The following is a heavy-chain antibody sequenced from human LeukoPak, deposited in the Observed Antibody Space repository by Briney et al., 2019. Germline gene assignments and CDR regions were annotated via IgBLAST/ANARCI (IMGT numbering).Heavy chain of an antibody. CDR2: IKQDGSDE. V-gene: IGHV3-7*01. CDR3: VAKPYTLDV. J-gene: IGHJ6*04. Sequence: PGGSLRLSCAASGFTLSNYWMSWVRQAPGKGLEWVANIKQDGSDENYVDSVKGRFTISRDNAKNSLYLQMNSLRAEDTAVYYCVAKPYTLDVWGKGTTVTVSS. CDR1: GFTLSNYW. D-gene: IGHD3-16*01.